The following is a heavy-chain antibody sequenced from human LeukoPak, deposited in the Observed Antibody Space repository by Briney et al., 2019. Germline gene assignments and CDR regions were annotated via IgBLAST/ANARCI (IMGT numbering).Heavy chain of an antibody. CDR2: INPSGGST. CDR1: GYTFTRYY. Sequence: GASVKVSCKASGYTFTRYYMHWVRQAPGQGLEWMGVINPSGGSTRYAQSSKGRVTLTRDTSTNTFYMGLSSLRSEDTAVYYCARDLEIDGDSYGVFDYWGQGTLLTVSS. J-gene: IGHJ4*02. CDR3: ARDLEIDGDSYGVFDY. D-gene: IGHD5-18*01. V-gene: IGHV1-46*01.